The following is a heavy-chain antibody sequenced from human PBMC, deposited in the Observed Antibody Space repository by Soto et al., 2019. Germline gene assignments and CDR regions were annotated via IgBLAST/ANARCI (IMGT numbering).Heavy chain of an antibody. CDR3: ARVRRYGSYYFDY. V-gene: IGHV3-53*01. D-gene: IGHD5-18*01. J-gene: IGHJ4*02. CDR1: GFTVSSNY. CDR2: IYSGGST. Sequence: GGSLRLSCAASGFTVSSNYMSWVRQAPGKGLEWVSVIYSGGSTYYADSVKGRFTISRDNSKNTLYLQMNSLRAEDTAVYYCARVRRYGSYYFDYWGQGTLVTVSS.